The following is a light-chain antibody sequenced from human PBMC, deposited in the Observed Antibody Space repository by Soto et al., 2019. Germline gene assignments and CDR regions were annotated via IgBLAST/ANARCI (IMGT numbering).Light chain of an antibody. CDR2: EVS. J-gene: IGLJ1*01. CDR1: SSDVGGYNH. Sequence: QSALTQPASVSGSPGQSITISCTGTSSDVGGYNHVSWYQHHPGKAPKLMIYEVSNRPSGVSNRFSGSKSGYTASLTISGLQAEDEADYYCNSHTSDSTYVFGTGTKLTVL. CDR3: NSHTSDSTYV. V-gene: IGLV2-14*01.